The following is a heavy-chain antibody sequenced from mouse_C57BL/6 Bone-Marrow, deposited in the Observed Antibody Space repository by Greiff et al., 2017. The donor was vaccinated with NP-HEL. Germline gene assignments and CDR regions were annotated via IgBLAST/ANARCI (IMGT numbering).Heavy chain of an antibody. CDR1: GYTFTDYN. V-gene: IGHV1-22*01. CDR2: INPNNGGT. J-gene: IGHJ4*01. Sequence: EVQLQQSGPELVKPGASVKMSCKASGYTFTDYNMHWVKQSHGKSLEWIGYINPNNGGTSYNQKFKGKATLTVNKSSSTAYMELRSLTSEDSAVYYCARVLTTVVEAMDYWGQGTSVTVSS. CDR3: ARVLTTVVEAMDY. D-gene: IGHD1-1*01.